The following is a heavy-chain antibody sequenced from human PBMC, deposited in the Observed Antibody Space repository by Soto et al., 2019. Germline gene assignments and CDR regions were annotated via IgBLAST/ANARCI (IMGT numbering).Heavy chain of an antibody. CDR1: NGSISSGGYH. CDR2: IHSSGST. V-gene: IGHV4-31*03. CDR3: ARGRPGVTTGPLLLPLAF. Sequence: SETLSLTCTVSNGSISSGGYHWSWIRQHPGKGLEWIGFIHSSGSTYYNPSLKSRIAISFDTSQKQFYLKLSSVTAADTAVYYCARGRPGVTTGPLLLPLAFWGQGTLVTVSS. J-gene: IGHJ4*02. D-gene: IGHD4-17*01.